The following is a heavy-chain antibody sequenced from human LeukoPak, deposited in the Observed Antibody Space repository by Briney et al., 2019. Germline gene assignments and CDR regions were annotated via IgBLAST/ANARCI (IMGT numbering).Heavy chain of an antibody. CDR2: IGGSGGTT. J-gene: IGHJ4*02. V-gene: IGHV3-23*01. D-gene: IGHD3-22*01. CDR1: EFTFSSNA. Sequence: GGSLRLSCAASEFTFSSNAMTWVRQAPGKGLEWVSTIGGSGGTTYYADSVKGRFTISRDNSMNMLYLQLNSLRAEDTAVYYCAKLPHYYDSSGYYNYWGQGTLVTVSS. CDR3: AKLPHYYDSSGYYNY.